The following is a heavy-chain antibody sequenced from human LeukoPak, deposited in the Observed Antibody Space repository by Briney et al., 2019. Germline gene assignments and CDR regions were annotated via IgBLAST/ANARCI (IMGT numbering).Heavy chain of an antibody. J-gene: IGHJ5*02. Sequence: ASVKVSCKTSGYTFTSYEINWVRQATGQGLEWMGWMNPNIGNTCYAQKFQGRVTITRNTSISTAYMELSSLRSEDTAVYFCVSGRKRGFLDYGNWFDPWGQGTLVTVSS. V-gene: IGHV1-8*03. CDR2: MNPNIGNT. CDR3: VSGRKRGFLDYGNWFDP. CDR1: GYTFTSYE. D-gene: IGHD4-17*01.